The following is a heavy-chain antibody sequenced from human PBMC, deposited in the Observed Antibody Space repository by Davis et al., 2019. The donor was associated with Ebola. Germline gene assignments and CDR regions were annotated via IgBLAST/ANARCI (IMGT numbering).Heavy chain of an antibody. CDR2: IYPGDSDT. Sequence: GGSLRLSCKGSGYSFTSYWIAWVRQMPGKGLECMGIIYPGDSDTRYSPSFQGQVTISADKSISTAYLQWSSLKASDTAMYFCARGDFLAAAGYYFDYWGQGTLVTVSS. J-gene: IGHJ4*02. CDR1: GYSFTSYW. D-gene: IGHD6-13*01. V-gene: IGHV5-51*01. CDR3: ARGDFLAAAGYYFDY.